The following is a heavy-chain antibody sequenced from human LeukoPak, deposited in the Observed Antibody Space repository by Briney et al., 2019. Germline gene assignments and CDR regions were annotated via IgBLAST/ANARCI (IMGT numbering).Heavy chain of an antibody. Sequence: ASVKVSCKASGYTFTSYGISWVRQAPGQGLEWKGWISAYNGNTNYAQKLQGRVTMTTDTSTSTAYMELRSLRSDDTAVYYCARDRYRGRIAVAGTLSAYWGQGTLVTVSS. CDR3: ARDRYRGRIAVAGTLSAY. CDR1: GYTFTSYG. CDR2: ISAYNGNT. J-gene: IGHJ4*02. D-gene: IGHD6-19*01. V-gene: IGHV1-18*01.